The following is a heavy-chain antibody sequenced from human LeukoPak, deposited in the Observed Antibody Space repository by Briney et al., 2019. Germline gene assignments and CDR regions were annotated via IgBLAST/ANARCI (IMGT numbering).Heavy chain of an antibody. J-gene: IGHJ4*02. CDR2: IIPIFGTA. CDR3: ARDQVGFDY. Sequence: GSSVKVSCKASGGTFSSYAISWVRQAPGQGLEWMGGIIPIFGTANYAQKFQGRVTVTRDTSTSTVHMELSGLRSEDTAVYYCARDQVGFDYWGQGTLVTVSS. V-gene: IGHV1-69*05. D-gene: IGHD2-2*01. CDR1: GGTFSSYA.